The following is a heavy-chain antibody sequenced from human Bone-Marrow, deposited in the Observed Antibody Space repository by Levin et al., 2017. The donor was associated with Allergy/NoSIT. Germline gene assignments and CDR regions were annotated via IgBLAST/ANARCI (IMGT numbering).Heavy chain of an antibody. CDR2: LTHDGSDK. CDR3: ARDESGDGAFDI. CDR1: GFIFSNYA. Sequence: GESLKISCAASGFIFSNYALHWVRQAPGKGLEWVAVLTHDGSDKFYGDSVKGRFTISRDNSKNTLYLQMNSLRGEDTAVYYCARDESGDGAFDIWGQGTMVSVSS. D-gene: IGHD1-26*01. V-gene: IGHV3-30*04. J-gene: IGHJ3*02.